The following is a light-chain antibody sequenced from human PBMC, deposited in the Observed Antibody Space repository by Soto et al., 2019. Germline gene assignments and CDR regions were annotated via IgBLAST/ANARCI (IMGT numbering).Light chain of an antibody. V-gene: IGKV3-15*01. CDR2: GAS. CDR1: QSVSSD. J-gene: IGKJ5*01. Sequence: EIVMTQSPATLSVSPGDRVTLSCRASQSVSSDLAWYQQRPGQAPRLLIYGASTRATGIPARFSGTGSGTEFTLTISSLQSEDFAIYSCQQYNNWPPYTFGQGTRQEIK. CDR3: QQYNNWPPYT.